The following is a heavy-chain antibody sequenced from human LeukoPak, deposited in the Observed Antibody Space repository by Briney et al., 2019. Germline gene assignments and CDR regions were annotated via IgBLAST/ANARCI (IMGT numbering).Heavy chain of an antibody. V-gene: IGHV1-46*01. CDR2: INPSGGTT. J-gene: IGHJ4*02. Sequence: ASVKVSCKASGYTFINHYIQWVRQAPGQGLEWMGIINPSGGTTRYAQKFQGRVTVTTDTSISTAYMELSRLRSDDTAVYYCARVREYSSFDYWGQGTLVTVSS. D-gene: IGHD6-13*01. CDR3: ARVREYSSFDY. CDR1: GYTFINHY.